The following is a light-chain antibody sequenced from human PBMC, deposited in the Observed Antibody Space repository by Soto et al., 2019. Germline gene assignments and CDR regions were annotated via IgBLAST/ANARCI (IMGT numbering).Light chain of an antibody. Sequence: DIQMTQSPSTLSASVGDRVTITCRASQSISTWLAWYQQKPGKAPNLLIYRASSLESGVPSRFSGSGSGTEFTLTISSLQPDESATYYCQEYKDWTFGQGTKVEIK. CDR3: QEYKDWT. CDR1: QSISTW. CDR2: RAS. J-gene: IGKJ1*01. V-gene: IGKV1-5*03.